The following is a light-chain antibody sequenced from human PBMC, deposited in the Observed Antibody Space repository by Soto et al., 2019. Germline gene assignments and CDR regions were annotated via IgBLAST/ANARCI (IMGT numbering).Light chain of an antibody. CDR2: DAS. J-gene: IGKJ4*01. Sequence: EIVLTQSPALLSVSPGQRATLSCGASQTVASNNLAWYQLKPGLAPRLLIFDASYRATGIPDRFSGSVSGTVFTLTISRLEPEDSAVYYCQQFGTSPRTFGGGTQVGIK. V-gene: IGKV3D-20*01. CDR1: QTVASNN. CDR3: QQFGTSPRT.